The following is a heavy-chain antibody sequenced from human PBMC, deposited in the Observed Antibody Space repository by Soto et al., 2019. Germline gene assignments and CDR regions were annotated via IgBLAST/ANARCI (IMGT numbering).Heavy chain of an antibody. CDR2: IIPTFGTG. CDR1: GGTFNNYA. V-gene: IGHV1-69*01. Sequence: QVLLVQSGPEVKKPGSSVKVSCKASGGTFNNYAINWVRQAPGKGLEWMGGIIPTFGTGNHAQKCQGRVTLTAEASTTKADMELNSLRSEDTDIYYCERLDGTLVRGGRSSPYEMDVLSQGTTIIVSS. D-gene: IGHD3-10*02. J-gene: IGHJ6*02. CDR3: ERLDGTLVRGGRSSPYEMDV.